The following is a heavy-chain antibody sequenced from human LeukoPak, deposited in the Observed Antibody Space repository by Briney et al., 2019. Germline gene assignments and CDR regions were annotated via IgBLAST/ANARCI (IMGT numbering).Heavy chain of an antibody. CDR2: ITDSSDI. V-gene: IGHV3-21*05. CDR3: ARDTFPAGLINS. CDR1: GFTFSRYA. D-gene: IGHD2-21*01. Sequence: TGGSLRLSCAASGFTFSRYAMNWVRQAPGKGLQWVSYITDSSDIQHADSVKGRFTISRDNAKNTLYLQLSSLRAEDSAVYYCARDTFPAGLINSGGQGSLVT. J-gene: IGHJ5*01.